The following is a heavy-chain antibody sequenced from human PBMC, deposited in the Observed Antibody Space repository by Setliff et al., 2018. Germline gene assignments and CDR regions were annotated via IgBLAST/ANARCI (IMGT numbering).Heavy chain of an antibody. D-gene: IGHD7-27*01. CDR1: GFSLTASGMC. CDR3: VRDLHWGFDY. Sequence: SGPTLVNPTQTLTLTCAFSGFSLTASGMCVTWIRQPPGKTLEWLARIDWDDAKYYRTSLKTRLTISRDYVKNSLFLQMNSLRAEDTAVYYCVRDLHWGFDYWGLGTLVTVSS. V-gene: IGHV2-70*08. CDR2: IDWDDAK. J-gene: IGHJ4*02.